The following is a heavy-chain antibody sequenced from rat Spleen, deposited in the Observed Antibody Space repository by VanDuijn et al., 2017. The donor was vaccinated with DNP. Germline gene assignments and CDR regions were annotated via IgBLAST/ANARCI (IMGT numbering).Heavy chain of an antibody. CDR1: GFSLTSYN. J-gene: IGHJ4*01. CDR2: FWKNGAT. Sequence: QVQLKESGPGLVQPSQTLSLTCTVAGFSLTSYNVHWVRPPPGKGLEWMGVFWKNGATRYNSALKPRLSFSKATSKSQVFLKMNSLQTEDTATYYCASTLVNYGTYGYYAMDAWGQGTSVTVSS. CDR3: ASTLVNYGTYGYYAMDA. D-gene: IGHD1-3*01. V-gene: IGHV2-41*01.